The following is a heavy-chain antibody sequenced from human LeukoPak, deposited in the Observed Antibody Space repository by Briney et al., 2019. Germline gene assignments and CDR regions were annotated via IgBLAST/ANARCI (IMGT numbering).Heavy chain of an antibody. CDR2: TWYDGSNK. V-gene: IGHV3-33*06. CDR3: AKELFHYYDSSGYPKGFDY. Sequence: PGRSLRLSCAASRFTFSSYGTHWVRPAPGKRLGWVAVTWYDGSNKYYAGSVKGRFTISRDNSKNTLYLQMNSLRAEGTAVYYCAKELFHYYDSSGYPKGFDYWGQGTLVTVSS. CDR1: RFTFSSYG. J-gene: IGHJ4*02. D-gene: IGHD3-22*01.